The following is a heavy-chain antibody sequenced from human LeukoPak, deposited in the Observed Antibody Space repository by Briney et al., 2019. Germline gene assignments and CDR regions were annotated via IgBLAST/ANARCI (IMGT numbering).Heavy chain of an antibody. D-gene: IGHD4-17*01. CDR2: ISSSSSYI. V-gene: IGHV3-21*01. J-gene: IGHJ4*02. CDR1: GFTFSNYA. Sequence: PGGSLRLSCAASGFTFSNYAMSWVRQAPGRGLEWVSSISSSSSYIYYADSVKGRFTISRDNAKNSLYLQMNSLRAEDTAMYYCARLLFTVTMKTDYWGQGTLVTVSS. CDR3: ARLLFTVTMKTDY.